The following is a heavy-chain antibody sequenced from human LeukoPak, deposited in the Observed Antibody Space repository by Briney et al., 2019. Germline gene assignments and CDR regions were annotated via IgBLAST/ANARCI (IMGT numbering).Heavy chain of an antibody. V-gene: IGHV3-23*01. CDR2: ISGGGGST. CDR3: AKDVGSVYSSSVSYFDY. CDR1: GFTFSSYA. Sequence: PGGSLRLSCAASGFTFSSYAMSWVRQAPGKGLEWVSAISGGGGSTYYADSVKGRFTISRDNSKNTLYLQMNSLRAEDTAVYYCAKDVGSVYSSSVSYFDYWGQGTLVTVSS. D-gene: IGHD6-6*01. J-gene: IGHJ4*02.